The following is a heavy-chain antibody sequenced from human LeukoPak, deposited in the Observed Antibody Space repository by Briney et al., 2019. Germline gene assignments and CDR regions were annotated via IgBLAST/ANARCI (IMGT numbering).Heavy chain of an antibody. Sequence: GGSLRLSCAASGFTFSSYAMHWVRQAPGKGLEWVAVISYDGSNKYYADSVKGRFTISRDNSKNTLYLQMNSLKTEDTAMYYFTADHYGPEPPFDYWGQGTLVTVSS. J-gene: IGHJ4*02. CDR1: GFTFSSYA. CDR3: TADHYGPEPPFDY. V-gene: IGHV3-30*14. D-gene: IGHD3-10*01. CDR2: ISYDGSNK.